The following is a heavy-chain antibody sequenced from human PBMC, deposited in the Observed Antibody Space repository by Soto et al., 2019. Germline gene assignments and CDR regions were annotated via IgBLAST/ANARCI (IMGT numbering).Heavy chain of an antibody. CDR3: ARDLINAGIAVVFDY. CDR1: GYTFTSYY. V-gene: IGHV1-46*03. CDR2: INPSGGST. Sequence: GASVKVSCKASGYTFTSYYMHWVRQAPGQGLEWMGIINPSGGSTSYAQKFQGRVTMTRDTSTSTVYMELSSLRSEDTAVYYCARDLINAGIAVVFDYWGQGTLVTVSS. J-gene: IGHJ4*02. D-gene: IGHD6-19*01.